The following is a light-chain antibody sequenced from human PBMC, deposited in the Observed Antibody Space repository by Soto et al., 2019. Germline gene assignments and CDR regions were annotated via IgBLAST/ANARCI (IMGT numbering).Light chain of an antibody. Sequence: DIQLTQSPSFLSASVGDRVTITCRATQGISSYLAWYQQNPGKAPNLLIYAASSLQSGVPSRFSGSGSGTEFTLTISSLQPEDFATYYCQQLNSYPLTFGQGTRLEIK. CDR1: QGISSY. V-gene: IGKV1-9*01. CDR2: AAS. J-gene: IGKJ5*01. CDR3: QQLNSYPLT.